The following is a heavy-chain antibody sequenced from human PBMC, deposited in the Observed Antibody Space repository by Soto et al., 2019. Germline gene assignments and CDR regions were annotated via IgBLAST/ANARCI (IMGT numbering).Heavy chain of an antibody. V-gene: IGHV3-30-3*01. CDR1: GFTFSSYA. CDR3: ARDHGVGSGWHENEY. D-gene: IGHD6-19*01. Sequence: QVQLVESGGGVVQPGRSLRLSCAASGFTFSSYAMHWVRQAPGKGLEWVAVISYDGSNKYYADSVKGRFTISRDNSKNTLYLQMNSLRAEDTAVYYCARDHGVGSGWHENEYWGQGTLVTVYS. CDR2: ISYDGSNK. J-gene: IGHJ4*02.